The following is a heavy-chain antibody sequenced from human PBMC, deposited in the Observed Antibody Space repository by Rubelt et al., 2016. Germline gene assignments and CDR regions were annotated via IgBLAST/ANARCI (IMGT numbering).Heavy chain of an antibody. V-gene: IGHV3-9*01. J-gene: IGHJ3*02. CDR2: ISWNGGGI. CDR1: GFNFDDYA. Sequence: EVQLVESGGGLVQPGRSLRLSCVASGFNFDDYAMQWVRQAPGKGLEWISGISWNGGGIGYADSVKGRFTISRDNAQNSLFLQMNNRRAEETAMYYWARDALNAFDIWGRGTLVTVSS. CDR3: ARDALNAFDI.